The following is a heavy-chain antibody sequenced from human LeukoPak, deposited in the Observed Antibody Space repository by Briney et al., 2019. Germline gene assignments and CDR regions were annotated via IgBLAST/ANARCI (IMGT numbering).Heavy chain of an antibody. V-gene: IGHV4-31*03. Sequence: SQTLSLTCTVSGGSISSGGYCWSWIRQHPGKGLEWIGYIYYSGSTYYNPSLKSRVTISVDTSKNQFSLKLSSVTAADTAVYYCASKSSDHGELRFDYWGQGTLVTVSS. J-gene: IGHJ4*02. CDR1: GGSISSGGYC. D-gene: IGHD1-7*01. CDR3: ASKSSDHGELRFDY. CDR2: IYYSGST.